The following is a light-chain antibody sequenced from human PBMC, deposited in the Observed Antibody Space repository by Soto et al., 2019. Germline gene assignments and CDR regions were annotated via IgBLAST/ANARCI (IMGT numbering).Light chain of an antibody. J-gene: IGKJ1*01. V-gene: IGKV3-15*01. CDR2: GAS. Sequence: DIVMTQSPATLSVSPGERATLSCRASQSVSSNLAWYQQKPGQAPRLLIYGASTRATGIPARFSGSGSGTEFTLTISSLQSEDFAVYYCQQYNNWPPGRTFGQGTKVDIK. CDR1: QSVSSN. CDR3: QQYNNWPPGRT.